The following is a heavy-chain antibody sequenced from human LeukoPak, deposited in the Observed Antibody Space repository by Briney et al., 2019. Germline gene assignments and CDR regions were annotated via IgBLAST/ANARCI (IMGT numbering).Heavy chain of an antibody. Sequence: EASVKVSCKASGYTFTSYGISWVRQAPGQGLEWMGWISAYNGNTNYAQKLQGRVTMTTDTSTSTAYMGLRGLRSDDTAVYYCARVRLGNSSPYYYGMDVWGKGTTVTVSS. CDR1: GYTFTSYG. V-gene: IGHV1-18*04. CDR2: ISAYNGNT. CDR3: ARVRLGNSSPYYYGMDV. D-gene: IGHD6-13*01. J-gene: IGHJ6*04.